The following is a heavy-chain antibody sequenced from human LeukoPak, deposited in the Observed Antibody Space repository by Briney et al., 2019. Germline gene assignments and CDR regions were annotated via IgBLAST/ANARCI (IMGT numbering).Heavy chain of an antibody. CDR2: ISGSGGST. J-gene: IGHJ4*02. Sequence: PGGSLRLSCAASGFTFSSYAMSGVRQAPGKGLDGVSAISGSGGSTYYADSVKGRFTISRDNSKNPLYLQMNSLRAEDPAVYYCANGGVPAAMPILAETVTTLYWGQGTLVTVSS. CDR3: ANGGVPAAMPILAETVTTLY. V-gene: IGHV3-23*01. D-gene: IGHD2-2*01. CDR1: GFTFSSYA.